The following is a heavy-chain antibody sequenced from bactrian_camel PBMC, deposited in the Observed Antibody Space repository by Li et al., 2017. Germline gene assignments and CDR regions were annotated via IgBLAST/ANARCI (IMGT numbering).Heavy chain of an antibody. CDR2: IGSDRAT. CDR1: GYTDDGHC. J-gene: IGHJ4*01. V-gene: IGHV3S53*01. CDR3: AATRTRSWAAVPPLSPQEYDS. D-gene: IGHD6*01. Sequence: VQLVESGGGSVRAGTSLTLTCVTSGYTDDGHCMGWFRQVPGKQREKVALIGSDRATHYSQSVKGRFTVSRDNANNTVKLMMNSLKPEDNAMYYCAATRTRSWAAVPPLSPQEYDSWGQGTQVTVS.